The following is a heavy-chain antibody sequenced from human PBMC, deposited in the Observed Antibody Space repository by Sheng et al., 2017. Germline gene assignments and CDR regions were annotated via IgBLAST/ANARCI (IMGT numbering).Heavy chain of an antibody. CDR1: GFTFSSYG. V-gene: IGHV3-23*04. CDR2: ISGSGGST. D-gene: IGHD3-22*01. J-gene: IGHJ4*02. CDR3: AKEGEITMIVVVITHFDY. Sequence: EVQLVESGGGLVQPGGTLRLSCAASGFTFSSYGMSWVRQAPGKGLEWVSAISGSGGSTYYADSVKGRFTISRDNSKNTLYLQMNSLRAEDTAVYYCAKEGEITMIVVVITHFDYWGQGTLVTVSS.